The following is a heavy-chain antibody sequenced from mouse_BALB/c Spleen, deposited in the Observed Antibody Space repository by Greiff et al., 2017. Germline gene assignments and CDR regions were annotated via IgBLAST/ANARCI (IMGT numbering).Heavy chain of an antibody. D-gene: IGHD3-1*01. CDR3: VREGLWYFDV. J-gene: IGHJ1*01. V-gene: IGHV10-1*02. Sequence: EVMLVESGGGLVQPKGSLKLSCAASGFTFNTYAMNWVRQAPGKGLEWVARIRSKSNNYATYYADSVKDRFTISRDDSQSMLYLQMNNLKTEDTAMYYCVREGLWYFDVWGAGTTVTVSS. CDR1: GFTFNTYA. CDR2: IRSKSNNYAT.